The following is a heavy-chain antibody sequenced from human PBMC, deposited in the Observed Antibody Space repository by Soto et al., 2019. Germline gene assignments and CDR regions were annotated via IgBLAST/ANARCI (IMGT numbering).Heavy chain of an antibody. Sequence: QVQLVESGGGVVQPGRSLRLSCAASGFTFSSYGMHWVRQAPGKGLEWVAVISYDGSNKYYADSVKGRFTISRDNSKNTLYLQMNSLRAEDTAVYYCAKERVVTPEPYFDYWGQGTLVTVSS. CDR1: GFTFSSYG. V-gene: IGHV3-30*18. J-gene: IGHJ4*02. CDR2: ISYDGSNK. CDR3: AKERVVTPEPYFDY. D-gene: IGHD2-15*01.